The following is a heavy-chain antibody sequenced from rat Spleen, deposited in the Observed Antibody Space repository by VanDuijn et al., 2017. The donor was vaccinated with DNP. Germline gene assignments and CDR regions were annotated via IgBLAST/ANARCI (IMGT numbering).Heavy chain of an antibody. D-gene: IGHD1-2*01. CDR1: GFTFSTYW. Sequence: EVQLVETGGGLVQPGRSLKLSCVASGFTFSTYWMFWIRQAPGMGLEWVASINPDGAGTYYPESVKGRFTISRDNAENTVYLQMNSLRSDDTATYYCASWAPIAPISTSNYWGQGVMVTVSS. V-gene: IGHV5-58*01. CDR3: ASWAPIAPISTSNY. J-gene: IGHJ2*01. CDR2: INPDGAGT.